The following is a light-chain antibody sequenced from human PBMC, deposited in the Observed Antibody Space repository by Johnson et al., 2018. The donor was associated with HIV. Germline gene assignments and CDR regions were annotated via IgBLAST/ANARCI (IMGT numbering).Light chain of an antibody. CDR2: DNN. J-gene: IGLJ1*01. CDR1: SSNIGNNY. Sequence: QSVLTQPPSVSAAPGQKVTISCSGSSSNIGNNYVSWYQQLPGTAPKLLIYDNNKRPSVIPDRFSGSKSGTSATLGITGLQTGDEADYYCGTVDSSLSASYVFGTGTKVTVL. V-gene: IGLV1-51*01. CDR3: GTVDSSLSASYV.